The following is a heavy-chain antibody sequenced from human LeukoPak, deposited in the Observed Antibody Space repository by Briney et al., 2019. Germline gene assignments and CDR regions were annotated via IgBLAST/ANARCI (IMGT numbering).Heavy chain of an antibody. D-gene: IGHD1-26*01. Sequence: GGSLRLSCAASGFTFTTYGMHWVRQAPGKGLEWVAFIQNDEIDKFYADSVKGRFTISRDNSKNTLYLQMNSLRAEDTAVYYCVTTWGAHYWYFDLWGRGALVTVSS. CDR2: IQNDEIDK. CDR3: VTTWGAHYWYFDL. CDR1: GFTFTTYG. V-gene: IGHV3-30*02. J-gene: IGHJ2*01.